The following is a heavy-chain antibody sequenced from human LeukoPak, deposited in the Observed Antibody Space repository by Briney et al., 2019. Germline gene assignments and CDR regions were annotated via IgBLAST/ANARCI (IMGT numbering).Heavy chain of an antibody. CDR3: ARDGASYSSSWYYYYGMDV. V-gene: IGHV1-69*01. CDR1: GGTFSSYA. CDR2: IIPIFGTA. J-gene: IGHJ6*02. Sequence: SVKVSCKASGGTFSSYAISWVRQAPGQGLEWMGGIIPIFGTANYAQKFQGRVTITADESTSTAYMELSSLRSEDTAVYYCARDGASYSSSWYYYYGMDVWGQGTTVTVSS. D-gene: IGHD6-13*01.